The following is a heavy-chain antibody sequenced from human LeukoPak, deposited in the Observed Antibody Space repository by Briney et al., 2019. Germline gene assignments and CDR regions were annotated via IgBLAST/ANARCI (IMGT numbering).Heavy chain of an antibody. CDR3: ARDPGGIGINWFDP. J-gene: IGHJ5*02. CDR2: ISSSSSYI. V-gene: IGHV3-21*01. Sequence: GGSLRPSCAASGFTFSSYSMNWVRQAPGKGLEWVSSISSSSSYIYYADSVKGRFTISRDNAKNSLYLQMNSLRAEDTAVYYCARDPGGIGINWFDPWGQGTLVTVSS. D-gene: IGHD2-15*01. CDR1: GFTFSSYS.